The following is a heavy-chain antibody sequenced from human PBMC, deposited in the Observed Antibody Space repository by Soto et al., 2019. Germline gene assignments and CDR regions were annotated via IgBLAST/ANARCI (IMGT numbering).Heavy chain of an antibody. Sequence: SETLSLTCAVYGGSFSGYYWTWIRQPPGTGLEWIGEINHSGSTNYNPSLKSRVTISVDTSKNQFSLKLTSVAAADTAVYYCARDKITGLFDYWGQGTLVTSPQ. V-gene: IGHV4-34*01. D-gene: IGHD2-8*02. J-gene: IGHJ4*02. CDR1: GGSFSGYY. CDR3: ARDKITGLFDY. CDR2: INHSGST.